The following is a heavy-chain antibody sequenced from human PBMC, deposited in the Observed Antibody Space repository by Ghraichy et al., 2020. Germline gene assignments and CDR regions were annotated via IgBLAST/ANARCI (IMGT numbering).Heavy chain of an antibody. CDR3: ATRITISGGDY. Sequence: SETLSLTCTVSGGSISSDDNYWSWIRQPPGKGLEWIGYIYYSGSTYYNPSLKSRVTISVDTSKNQFSLKLSSVTAADTAVYYCATRITISGGDYWGQGTLVTVSS. CDR1: GGSISSDDNY. CDR2: IYYSGST. J-gene: IGHJ4*02. V-gene: IGHV4-30-4*01. D-gene: IGHD3-3*01.